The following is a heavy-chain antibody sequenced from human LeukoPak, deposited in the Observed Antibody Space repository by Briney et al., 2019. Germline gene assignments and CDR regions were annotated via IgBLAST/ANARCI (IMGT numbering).Heavy chain of an antibody. V-gene: IGHV1-69*04. CDR2: IIPILGIA. J-gene: IGHJ5*02. D-gene: IGHD6-13*01. CDR3: ARFMAAAGNWFDP. CDR1: GGTFSSYA. Sequence: SVKVSCKASGGTFSSYAISWVRQAPGQGLEWMGRIIPILGIANYAQKFQGRVAITADKSTSTAYMELSSLRSEDTAVYYCARFMAAAGNWFDPWGQGTLVTVSS.